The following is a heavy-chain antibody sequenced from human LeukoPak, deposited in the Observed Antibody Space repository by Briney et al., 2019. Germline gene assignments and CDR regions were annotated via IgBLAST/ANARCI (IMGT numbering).Heavy chain of an antibody. V-gene: IGHV3-21*01. CDR2: ISSSSSYI. J-gene: IGHJ4*02. CDR1: GFTFSSYS. Sequence: GGSLRLSCAASGFTFSSYSMNWVRQAPGKGLEWVSSISSSSSYIYYADSVKGRFTISRDNAKNSLYLQMNSPRAEDTAVYYCARAKLAAAGTNLDYWGQGTLVTVSS. D-gene: IGHD6-13*01. CDR3: ARAKLAAAGTNLDY.